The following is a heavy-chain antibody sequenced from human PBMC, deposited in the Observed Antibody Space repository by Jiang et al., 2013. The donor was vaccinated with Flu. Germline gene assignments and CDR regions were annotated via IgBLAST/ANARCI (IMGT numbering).Heavy chain of an antibody. CDR2: IYYSGST. CDR1: GGSISSSSYY. D-gene: IGHD6-13*01. Sequence: LLKPSETLSLTCTVSGGSISSSSYYWGWIRQPPGKGLEWIGSIYYSGSTYYNPSLKSRVTISVDTSKNQFSLKLSSVTAADTAVYYCASLVSSSFGFPTYFDYVGPGNPG. CDR3: ASLVSSSFGFPTYFDY. J-gene: IGHJ4*02. V-gene: IGHV4-39*01.